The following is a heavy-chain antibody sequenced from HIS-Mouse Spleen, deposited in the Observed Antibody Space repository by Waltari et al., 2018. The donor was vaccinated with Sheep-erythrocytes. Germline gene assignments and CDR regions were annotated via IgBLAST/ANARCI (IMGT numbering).Heavy chain of an antibody. J-gene: IGHJ4*02. D-gene: IGHD6-6*01. CDR2: MNPHIGNT. CDR1: GYTFTSYD. Sequence: QVQLVQSGAEVKKPGASVKVSCKASGYTFTSYDINWVRKATGQGVERMGWMNPHIGNTGYAKKFQRRVTVTRNTSISTAYMGLSSLRSEDTAVYYCAGGFWVYSSSSGFDDWGQGTLVTVSS. CDR3: AGGFWVYSSSSGFDD. V-gene: IGHV1-8*01.